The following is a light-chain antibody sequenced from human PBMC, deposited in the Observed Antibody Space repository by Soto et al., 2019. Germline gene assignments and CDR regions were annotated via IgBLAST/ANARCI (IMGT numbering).Light chain of an antibody. CDR1: QSVRSHY. CDR3: QQYGSSPPYS. Sequence: EIVLTQSPGTLSLSPGERATLSCRVTQSVRSHYLAWYQQKPGQAPRLLMYGASSRASGIPDRFSGSGSETDFTLTINRLEPEDSAVYYCQQYGSSPPYSFGQGTKLEI. V-gene: IGKV3-20*01. CDR2: GAS. J-gene: IGKJ2*03.